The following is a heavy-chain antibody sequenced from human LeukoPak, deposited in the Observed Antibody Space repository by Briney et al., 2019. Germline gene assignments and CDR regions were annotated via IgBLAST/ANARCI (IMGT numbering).Heavy chain of an antibody. CDR2: INHSGNT. CDR1: GGSFSGYY. J-gene: IGHJ6*03. CDR3: ARGREYDFWSGLGKYYYYMDV. V-gene: IGHV4-34*01. D-gene: IGHD3-3*01. Sequence: SETLSLTCAVYGGSFSGYYWSWIRQPPGKGLEWIGEINHSGNTNYNPSLKSRVTISVDTSKNQFSLKLSSVTAADTAVYYCARGREYDFWSGLGKYYYYMDVWGKGTTVTVSS.